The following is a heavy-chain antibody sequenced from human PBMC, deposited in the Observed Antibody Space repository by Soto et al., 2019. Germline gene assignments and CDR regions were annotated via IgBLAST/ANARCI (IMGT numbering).Heavy chain of an antibody. J-gene: IGHJ6*02. Sequence: SETLSLTCSVSGYSVTSSDYYWAWIRQPPGRGLEWIGSMFYSGLTYYNPSLKSRVTLSVDTSKNQFSVRLNSVTAADTAVYYCAPLSVSLSGPYGIHVWGQGTTVTVS. V-gene: IGHV4-39*01. CDR3: APLSVSLSGPYGIHV. CDR2: MFYSGLT. D-gene: IGHD2-15*01. CDR1: GYSVTSSDYY.